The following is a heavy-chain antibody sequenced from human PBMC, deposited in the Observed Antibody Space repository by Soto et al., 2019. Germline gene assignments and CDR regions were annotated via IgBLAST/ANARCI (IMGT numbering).Heavy chain of an antibody. V-gene: IGHV3-30-3*01. Sequence: QVQLVESGGGVVQPGRSLRLSCAASGFTFSSYAMHWVRQAPGKGLEWVAVISYDGSNKYYADSVKGRFTISRDNSKNTLYLQMNSLRAEDTAVYYCARDPPSPGTTDWFDPWGQGTLVTVSS. CDR1: GFTFSSYA. CDR2: ISYDGSNK. J-gene: IGHJ5*02. D-gene: IGHD1-7*01. CDR3: ARDPPSPGTTDWFDP.